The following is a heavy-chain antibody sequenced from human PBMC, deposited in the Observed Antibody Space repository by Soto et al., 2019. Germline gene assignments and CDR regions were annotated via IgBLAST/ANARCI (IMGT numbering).Heavy chain of an antibody. J-gene: IGHJ6*02. D-gene: IGHD6-19*01. Sequence: PGGSLRLSCAASGFTFSSYGMHWVRQAPGKGLEWVAVISYDGSNKYYADSVKGRFTISRDNSKNTLYLQMNSLRAEDTAVYYCAKVAGDHEYYYYYYGMDVWGQGTTVTVSS. CDR2: ISYDGSNK. V-gene: IGHV3-30*18. CDR1: GFTFSSYG. CDR3: AKVAGDHEYYYYYYGMDV.